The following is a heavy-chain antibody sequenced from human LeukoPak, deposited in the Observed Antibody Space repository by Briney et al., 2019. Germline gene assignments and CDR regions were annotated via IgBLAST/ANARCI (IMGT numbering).Heavy chain of an antibody. Sequence: ASVKVSCKASGYTFSSYDINWVRQATGQGLEWMGWMNPSTGNTGYAQKFQGRVTMTRDTSTSTAYMELSSLKSEDTAVYYCAKANWVSNADAVWWGQGTLVTVSS. CDR1: GYTFSSYD. V-gene: IGHV1-8*01. CDR3: AKANWVSNADAVW. D-gene: IGHD1-1*01. J-gene: IGHJ4*02. CDR2: MNPSTGNT.